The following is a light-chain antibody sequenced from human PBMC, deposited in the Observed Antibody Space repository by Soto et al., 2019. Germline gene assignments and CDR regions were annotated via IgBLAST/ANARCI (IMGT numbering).Light chain of an antibody. V-gene: IGLV2-14*01. CDR2: EVT. CDR1: SSDIGGYNY. J-gene: IGLJ1*01. CDR3: SSYTSSSTYV. Sequence: QSVLTQPASVSGSPGQSITISCTGASSDIGGYNYVSWYQHHPGKAPKLLIYEVTNRPSGVSNRFSGSKSGKTASLTISGLQAEDEADYYCSSYTSSSTYVFGTGTKVTVL.